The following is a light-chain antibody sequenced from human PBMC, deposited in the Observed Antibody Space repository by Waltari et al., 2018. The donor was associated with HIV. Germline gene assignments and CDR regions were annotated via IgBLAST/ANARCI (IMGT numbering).Light chain of an antibody. CDR3: SSYTSSATLDV. V-gene: IGLV2-14*01. J-gene: IGLJ1*01. Sequence: QSALTQPASVSGSPGQSITISCAGTSSDVGAYNYVSWYQQHPGNAPKLLIYEVTNRPSGISSRFAGSKSGNTASLTISGLQTEDEADYYCSSYTSSATLDVFGTGTKVTVL. CDR2: EVT. CDR1: SSDVGAYNY.